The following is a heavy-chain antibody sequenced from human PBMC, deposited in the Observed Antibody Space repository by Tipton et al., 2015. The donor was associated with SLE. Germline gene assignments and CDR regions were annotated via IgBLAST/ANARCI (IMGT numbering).Heavy chain of an antibody. D-gene: IGHD3-16*01. CDR3: AREGERMMDAFDI. CDR2: ITHSENT. V-gene: IGHV4-34*01. J-gene: IGHJ3*02. Sequence: TLSLTCAVYGGSFSGPYWSWIRQPPGKGLEWIGEITHSENTKYSPSLKSRVSMTIDTSKNQFSLKLSSVTAADTAVYYCAREGERMMDAFDIWGQGTMVTVSS. CDR1: GGSFSGPY.